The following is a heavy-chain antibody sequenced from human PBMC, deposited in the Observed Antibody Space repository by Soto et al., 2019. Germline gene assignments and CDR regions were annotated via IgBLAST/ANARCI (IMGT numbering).Heavy chain of an antibody. J-gene: IGHJ3*02. CDR1: GFTFSSYA. V-gene: IGHV3-23*01. CDR2: ISGSGGST. Sequence: GGSLRLSCAASGFTFSSYAMSWVRQAPGKGLEWVSAISGSGGSTYYADSVKGRFTISRDNSKNSLYLQMNSLRAEDTAVYYCARDLGSGWSQGNAFDIWGQGTMVTVSS. D-gene: IGHD6-19*01. CDR3: ARDLGSGWSQGNAFDI.